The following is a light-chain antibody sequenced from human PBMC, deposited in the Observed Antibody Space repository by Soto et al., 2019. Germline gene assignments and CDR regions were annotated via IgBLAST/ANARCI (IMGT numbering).Light chain of an antibody. CDR2: LGS. CDR3: MHALQAPT. CDR1: QSLVHSDGFKY. V-gene: IGKV2-28*01. J-gene: IGKJ5*01. Sequence: DLVMTQSPLSLPVTPGEPASISCRSSQSLVHSDGFKYLDWYLQKPGQSPQLLIYLGSYRASGVPDRFSGSGSGTDFTLSISSVEAEDVGVYYCMHALQAPTFGQGTRLEIK.